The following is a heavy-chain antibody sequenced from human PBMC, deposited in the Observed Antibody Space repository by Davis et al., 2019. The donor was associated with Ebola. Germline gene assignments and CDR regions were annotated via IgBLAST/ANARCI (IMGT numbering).Heavy chain of an antibody. J-gene: IGHJ5*02. D-gene: IGHD2-2*01. CDR3: ARAVGSSTSWFDP. Sequence: MPGGSLRLSCAVYGGSFSGYYWSWIRQPPGKGLEWIGEINHSGSTNYNPSLKSRVTISVDTSKNQFSLKLSSVTAADTAVYYCARAVGSSTSWFDPWGQGTLVTVSS. V-gene: IGHV4-34*01. CDR1: GGSFSGYY. CDR2: INHSGST.